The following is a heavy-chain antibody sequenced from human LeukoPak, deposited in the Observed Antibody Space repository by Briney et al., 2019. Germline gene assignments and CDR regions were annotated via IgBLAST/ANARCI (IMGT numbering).Heavy chain of an antibody. CDR1: GGSFSGYY. CDR3: ARGARLALTYYDILYGMDV. CDR2: INHSGST. J-gene: IGHJ6*02. Sequence: SETLSLTCAVYGGSFSGYYWSWIRQPPGKGLEWIGEINHSGSTNYNPSLKSRVTISVDTSKNQFSLKLSSVTAADTAVYYCARGARLALTYYDILYGMDVWGQGTTVTVSS. D-gene: IGHD3-22*01. V-gene: IGHV4-34*01.